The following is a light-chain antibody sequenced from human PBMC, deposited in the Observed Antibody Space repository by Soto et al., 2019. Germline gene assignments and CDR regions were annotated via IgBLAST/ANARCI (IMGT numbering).Light chain of an antibody. CDR3: QQYYSYPRT. CDR2: AAS. Sequence: IQMTQSPSTLSASVGDRVTITCRASQGISSYLAWYQQKPGKAPKLLIYAASTLQSGVPSRFSGSGSGTDFTLTISCLQSEDFATYYCQQYYSYPRTFGQGTKVDIK. J-gene: IGKJ1*01. CDR1: QGISSY. V-gene: IGKV1-8*01.